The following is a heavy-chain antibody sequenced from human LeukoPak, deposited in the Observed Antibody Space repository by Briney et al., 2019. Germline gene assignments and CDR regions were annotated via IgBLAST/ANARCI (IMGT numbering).Heavy chain of an antibody. J-gene: IGHJ4*02. Sequence: GGSLRLSCVASGFTFSDYYISWIRQAPGKGLEWVSNIGSSGNTIYYADSVKGRFTISRDNAKNSLYLQMNSLRAEDTAVYYCAKGSHIVVVVADYWGQGTLVTVSS. V-gene: IGHV3-11*04. CDR3: AKGSHIVVVVADY. CDR2: IGSSGNTI. CDR1: GFTFSDYY. D-gene: IGHD2-15*01.